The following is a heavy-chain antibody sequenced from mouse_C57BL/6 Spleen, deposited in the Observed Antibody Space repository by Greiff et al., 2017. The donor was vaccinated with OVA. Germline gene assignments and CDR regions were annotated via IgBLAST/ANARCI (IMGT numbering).Heavy chain of an antibody. Sequence: EVMLVESGGGLVKPGGSLKLSCAASGFTFSSYAMSWVRQTPEKRLDWVATISDGGSYTYYPDNVKGRFTISRDNAKNNLYLQMSHLKSEDTAMYYCARDTIVTTYFDYWGQGTTLTVSS. CDR2: ISDGGSYT. CDR3: ARDTIVTTYFDY. CDR1: GFTFSSYA. D-gene: IGHD2-5*01. J-gene: IGHJ2*01. V-gene: IGHV5-4*01.